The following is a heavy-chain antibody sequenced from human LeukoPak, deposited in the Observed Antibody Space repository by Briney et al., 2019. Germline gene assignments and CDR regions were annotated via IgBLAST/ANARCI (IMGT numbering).Heavy chain of an antibody. V-gene: IGHV3-74*01. CDR3: ARQPFGPGTYLQY. J-gene: IGHJ1*01. CDR2: IEYDGRIT. CDR1: GFDLGGYW. D-gene: IGHD3-10*01. Sequence: TGGSLRLSCVASGFDLGGYWMHWVRQAPGKGPVWVSRIEYDGRITSYADSVKGRFTISRDNAKNILSLHMNSLRAEDTAVYYCARQPFGPGTYLQYWGQGTLVIVSS.